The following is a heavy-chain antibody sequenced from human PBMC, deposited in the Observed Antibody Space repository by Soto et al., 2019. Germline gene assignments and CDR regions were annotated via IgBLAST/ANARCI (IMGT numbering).Heavy chain of an antibody. CDR2: INHCGGT. CDR3: ARDRQYYQFWSGCQNEGPCAMDV. Sequence: QVQPEQWGAVLLKPSETLSLTCAVYGGSFSGYYWTGIRQAPGKGLEWIGEINHCGGTNYNSSLKSRVTISVHTSKNQLSLILYSVTAADTAVYYCARDRQYYQFWSGCQNEGPCAMDVSGQGTTVNVSS. V-gene: IGHV4-34*02. CDR1: GGSFSGYY. D-gene: IGHD3-3*02. J-gene: IGHJ6*02.